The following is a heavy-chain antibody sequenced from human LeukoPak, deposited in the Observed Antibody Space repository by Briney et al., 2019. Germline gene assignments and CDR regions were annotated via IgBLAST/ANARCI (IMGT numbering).Heavy chain of an antibody. Sequence: ASVKVSCKASGYTFTDYYMHWVRQAPGQGREWMGWINPNSGGTNYAQKFQGRVTMTRDTSISTAYMELSRLRSDDTAVYYCASGYSYGYNWFDPWGQGTLVTVSS. CDR1: GYTFTDYY. J-gene: IGHJ5*02. V-gene: IGHV1-2*02. CDR3: ASGYSYGYNWFDP. CDR2: INPNSGGT. D-gene: IGHD5-18*01.